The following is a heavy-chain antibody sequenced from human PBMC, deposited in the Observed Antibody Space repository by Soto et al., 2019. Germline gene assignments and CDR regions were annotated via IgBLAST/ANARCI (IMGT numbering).Heavy chain of an antibody. V-gene: IGHV1-18*01. CDR3: ARSPGYSGSWGYFYYGMKI. D-gene: IGHD6-13*01. CDR1: GYTFTNYG. CDR2: INTYHGNT. Sequence: QVQLVQSGAELKKPGASVKVSCKASGYTFTNYGISWVRQAPGQGLEWMGWINTYHGNTKYAQKLQGRVTMTKDTSTSTAYMELTSLRSDDTAVYYCARSPGYSGSWGYFYYGMKIWGQGTKVIVSS. J-gene: IGHJ6*02.